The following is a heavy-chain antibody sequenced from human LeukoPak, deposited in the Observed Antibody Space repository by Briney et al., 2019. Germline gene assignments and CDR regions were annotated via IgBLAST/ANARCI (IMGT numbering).Heavy chain of an antibody. J-gene: IGHJ4*02. Sequence: SETLSLTCTVSGGSIGSSNWWSWVRQPPGKGLEWIGEIYHGGSTNYNPSLKSRVTISVDKSKNQFSLKLSSVTAADTAVYYCATDLGALYYDSSPAGYWGQGTLVTVSS. CDR2: IYHGGST. V-gene: IGHV4-4*02. CDR1: GGSIGSSNW. CDR3: ATDLGALYYDSSPAGY. D-gene: IGHD3-22*01.